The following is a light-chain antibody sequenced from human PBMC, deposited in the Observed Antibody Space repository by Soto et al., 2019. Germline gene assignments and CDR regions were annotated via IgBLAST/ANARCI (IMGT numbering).Light chain of an antibody. CDR3: QQYNNWPWT. J-gene: IGKJ1*01. CDR2: GAS. V-gene: IGKV3-15*01. Sequence: DIVMTQSPATLSVSPGDRATLSCRASQSVSSSLAWYQQKPGQAPRLLIYGASARATGFPARFSASGSGTEFTLTISSLQSEDFAVYYCQQYNNWPWTFGQGTKVDNK. CDR1: QSVSSS.